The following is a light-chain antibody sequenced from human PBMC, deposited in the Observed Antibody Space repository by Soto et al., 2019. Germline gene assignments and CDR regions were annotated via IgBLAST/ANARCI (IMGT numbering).Light chain of an antibody. J-gene: IGKJ1*01. CDR3: QQGFSLPWT. CDR2: AAS. CDR1: QDIKNY. Sequence: DIQVTQSPSSLSASVGDRVTITCRASQDIKNYLYWYQRKPGTAPRLLIYAASILQTGVLSSFSASGSGTEFALNISSLQPGDFGTYYCQQGFSLPWTFGQGTTVEVK. V-gene: IGKV1-39*01.